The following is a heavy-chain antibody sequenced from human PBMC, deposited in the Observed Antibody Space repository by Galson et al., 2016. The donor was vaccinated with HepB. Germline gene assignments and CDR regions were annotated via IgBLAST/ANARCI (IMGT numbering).Heavy chain of an antibody. V-gene: IGHV4-59*01. CDR1: GASISGYY. CDR2: IYYSGRT. Sequence: LSLTCTVSGASISGYYLSWIRQPPGTGLEWIGYIYYSGRTNYNPSLKSRVTISADTSKNQFSLKLSSVTAADTAVYYCARDDSGGWYGFHYGMDVWGQGTTVTVSS. J-gene: IGHJ6*02. CDR3: ARDDSGGWYGFHYGMDV. D-gene: IGHD6-19*01.